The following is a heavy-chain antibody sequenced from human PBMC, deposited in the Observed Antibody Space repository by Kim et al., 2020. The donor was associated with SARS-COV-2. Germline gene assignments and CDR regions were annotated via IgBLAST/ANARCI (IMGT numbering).Heavy chain of an antibody. CDR2: IYPGYSDT. V-gene: IGHV5-51*01. D-gene: IGHD1-1*01. J-gene: IGHJ4*02. CDR1: GYSFTNYW. Sequence: GESLKISCKGSGYSFTNYWIAWVRQMPGKGLEWMGIIYPGYSDTRYSPSFQGQVTISADKSISTAYLQWNSLKATDTAIYYCARAFASGDLSFNYWGPGTLVTVSS. CDR3: ARAFASGDLSFNY.